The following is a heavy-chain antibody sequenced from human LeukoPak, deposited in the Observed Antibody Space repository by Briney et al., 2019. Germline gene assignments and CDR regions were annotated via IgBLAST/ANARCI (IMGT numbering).Heavy chain of an antibody. CDR2: LYTGGTT. J-gene: IGHJ4*02. D-gene: IGHD1-1*01. CDR1: GFTVSSNY. Sequence: GGSLRFSCVASGFTVSSNYMSWVRQAPGKGLEWVSLLYTGGTTYYADSVEGRFTISRDDSKNTIYLQMNSLRAEDTAVYYCARGGVNYWNPRYWGQGTLVTVSS. V-gene: IGHV3-53*01. CDR3: ARGGVNYWNPRY.